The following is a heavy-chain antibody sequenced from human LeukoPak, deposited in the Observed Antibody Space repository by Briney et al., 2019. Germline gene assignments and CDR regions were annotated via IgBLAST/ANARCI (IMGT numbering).Heavy chain of an antibody. Sequence: GGSLKLSCAASGFIFSDFPMHWVRQASGKGLEWVGRIRSKANSYATGYAASVKGRFTISRDDSKNTAYLQVNSLKTEDTAVYYCTRQNIGTGSVDSWGQGTLVTVSS. D-gene: IGHD1/OR15-1a*01. V-gene: IGHV3-73*01. CDR3: TRQNIGTGSVDS. CDR1: GFIFSDFP. CDR2: IRSKANSYAT. J-gene: IGHJ4*02.